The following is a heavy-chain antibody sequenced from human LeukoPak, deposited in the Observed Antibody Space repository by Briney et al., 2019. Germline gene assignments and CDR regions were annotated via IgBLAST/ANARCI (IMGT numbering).Heavy chain of an antibody. J-gene: IGHJ5*01. CDR1: GFTFSVYG. D-gene: IGHD3-22*01. CDR3: ARVVGYYDS. Sequence: GGSLRLSCVASGFTFSVYGMHWVRQAPGKGLEYVSAITGNADSTNYANSVRGRFTISRDNSKKTLYLQMGSLRAEDMAVYYCARVVGYYDSWGQGTLVTVSS. CDR2: ITGNADST. V-gene: IGHV3-64*01.